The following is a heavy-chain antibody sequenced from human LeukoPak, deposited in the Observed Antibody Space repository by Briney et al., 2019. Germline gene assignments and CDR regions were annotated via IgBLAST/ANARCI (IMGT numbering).Heavy chain of an antibody. D-gene: IGHD3-10*01. CDR3: ARVRVGAYDFEY. Sequence: PGGSLRLSCAASGFTLSSYWMHWVRQVPGKGLVWVSRNPDGSTTTYADSVKGRFTIPRDNAKNTLYLQMNSLRAEDTAVYYCARVRVGAYDFEYWGQGTLVTVSS. CDR2: NPDGSTT. J-gene: IGHJ4*02. CDR1: GFTLSSYW. V-gene: IGHV3-74*01.